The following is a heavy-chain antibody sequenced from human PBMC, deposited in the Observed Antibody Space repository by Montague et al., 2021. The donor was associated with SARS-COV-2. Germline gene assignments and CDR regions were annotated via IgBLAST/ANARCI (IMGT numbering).Heavy chain of an antibody. Sequence: SETLSLTCTVSGDSITNNYYWGWIRQPPGKGLEWIGTIYHSGTTYYNPSLKSRVTISVDTYNNQFSLKLTSVTAAATAVYYCARRHVVASNRAFDYWGQGTLVTVSS. D-gene: IGHD2-21*01. CDR1: GDSITNNYY. J-gene: IGHJ4*02. CDR3: ARRHVVASNRAFDY. V-gene: IGHV4-38-2*02. CDR2: IYHSGTT.